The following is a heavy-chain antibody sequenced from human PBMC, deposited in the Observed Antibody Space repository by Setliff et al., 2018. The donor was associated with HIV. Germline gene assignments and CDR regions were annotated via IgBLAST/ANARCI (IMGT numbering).Heavy chain of an antibody. D-gene: IGHD6-13*01. CDR1: GFSISSRYY. CDR2: IYHTGSS. CDR3: ARDKTAVPRDVDAFDI. Sequence: SETLSLTCDVSGFSISSRYYWGWIRQSPGKGLEWIGNIYHTGSSYYNPSLNDRATISLDTSKNQFSLKLSSVTAADTAVYYCARDKTAVPRDVDAFDIWGQGTMVTVPS. J-gene: IGHJ3*02. V-gene: IGHV4-38-2*02.